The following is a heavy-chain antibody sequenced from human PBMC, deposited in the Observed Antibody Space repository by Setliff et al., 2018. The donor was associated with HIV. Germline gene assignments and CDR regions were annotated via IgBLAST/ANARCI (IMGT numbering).Heavy chain of an antibody. CDR2: IYPGDSNV. D-gene: IGHD3-3*01. J-gene: IGHJ4*02. V-gene: IGHV5-51*01. CDR1: GDSFTDYW. CDR3: KVLTYYNFWSTNDYFDS. Sequence: PGESLKISCKGSGDSFTDYWIAWVRQRPGKGLEWMGVIYPGDSNVRYSPSFQGHVTISADRSIGTAYLQWSSLKASDTGLYYCKVLTYYNFWSTNDYFDSWGQGTLVTVSS.